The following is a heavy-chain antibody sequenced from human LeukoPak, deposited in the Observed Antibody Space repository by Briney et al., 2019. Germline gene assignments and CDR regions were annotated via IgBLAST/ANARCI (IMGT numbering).Heavy chain of an antibody. J-gene: IGHJ6*03. CDR1: GYTFTSYD. V-gene: IGHV1-8*01. D-gene: IGHD3-3*01. CDR2: MNPNSGNT. Sequence: ASVKVSCKASGYTFTSYDINWVRQATGQGLEWVGWMNPNSGNTGYAQKFQGRVTMTRSTSISTAYMELSSLRSEDTAVYYCARTYYDFWSGLYYYYYMDVWGKGTTVTVSS. CDR3: ARTYYDFWSGLYYYYYMDV.